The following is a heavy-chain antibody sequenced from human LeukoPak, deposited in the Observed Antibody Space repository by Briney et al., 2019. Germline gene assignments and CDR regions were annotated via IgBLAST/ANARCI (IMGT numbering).Heavy chain of an antibody. J-gene: IGHJ4*02. CDR2: IRHDGSEK. V-gene: IGHV3-7*01. CDR1: GFPFSSYW. CDR3: ARDEAGPPFVNYRFDF. D-gene: IGHD3-16*01. Sequence: GGSLRLSCAASGFPFSSYWMSWVRQAPGKGLEWVANIRHDGSEKLYIDSVKGRFTISRDNAKNSLFLQMNSLRAEDAAIYYCARDEAGPPFVNYRFDFWGQGTLVTVSS.